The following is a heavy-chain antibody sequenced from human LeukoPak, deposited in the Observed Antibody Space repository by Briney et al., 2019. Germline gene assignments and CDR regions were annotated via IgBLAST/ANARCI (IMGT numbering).Heavy chain of an antibody. CDR3: AKKGLASAGRPPYFDY. CDR1: GFTFGSYA. Sequence: GGSLRLSCAASGFTFGSYAMNWVRQAPGKGLEWVSAISGSGGTYYADSVKGRFTISRDNSKNTLYLQMNNLRAEDTAIYYCAKKGLASAGRPPYFDYWGQGALVTVPS. V-gene: IGHV3-23*01. D-gene: IGHD6-13*01. J-gene: IGHJ4*02. CDR2: ISGSGGT.